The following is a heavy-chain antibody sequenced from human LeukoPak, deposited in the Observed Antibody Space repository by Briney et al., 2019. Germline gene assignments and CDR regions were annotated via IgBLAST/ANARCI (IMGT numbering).Heavy chain of an antibody. CDR3: AKDPSGGYASGTYAMDV. D-gene: IGHD3-10*01. CDR1: GFTFDDYA. J-gene: IGHJ6*02. CDR2: ISYTGSNK. Sequence: LSGGSLRLSCAASGFTFDDYAMHWVRQAPGKGLEWVAVISYTGSNKYYADSVKGRFTISRDNSKKTVSLQMNSLRAEDTAVYYCAKDPSGGYASGTYAMDVWGQGTTVTVSS. V-gene: IGHV3-30*18.